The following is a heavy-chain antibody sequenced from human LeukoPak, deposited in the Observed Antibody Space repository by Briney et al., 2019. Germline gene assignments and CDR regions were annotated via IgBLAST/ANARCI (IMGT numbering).Heavy chain of an antibody. CDR2: IRQDGGEK. J-gene: IGHJ4*01. CDR3: ARDGTAPGLYFDL. D-gene: IGHD6-13*01. Sequence: GRSLRLSCALSAFTFTDYWTNWVRQAPGKGREGVASIRQDGGEKSYVDSVKGRFTISRDNTKNSLYLQMSSLWAEDTAVYYCARDGTAPGLYFDLWGRGTLVTVSS. V-gene: IGHV3-7*01. CDR1: AFTFTDYW.